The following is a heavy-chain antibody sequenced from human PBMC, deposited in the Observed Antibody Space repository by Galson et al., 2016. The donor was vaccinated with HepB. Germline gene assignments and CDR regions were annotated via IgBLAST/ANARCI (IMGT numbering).Heavy chain of an antibody. CDR1: GYTFTSFG. V-gene: IGHV1-18*01. J-gene: IGHJ4*02. CDR3: ARDYGDDAYHFDY. D-gene: IGHD2-21*02. Sequence: SVKVSCKASGYTFTSFGVSWVRQAPGRGLEWMGWISAYNDNTNYAQKFQGRVTITTDASTSTAYMDLRSLRSDDTAVYYCARDYGDDAYHFDYWGQGTLVTVSS. CDR2: ISAYNDNT.